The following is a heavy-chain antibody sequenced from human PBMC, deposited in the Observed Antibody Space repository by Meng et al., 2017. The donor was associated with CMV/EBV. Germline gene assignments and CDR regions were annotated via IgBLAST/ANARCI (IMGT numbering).Heavy chain of an antibody. J-gene: IGHJ6*02. Sequence: ASVKVSCKASGYTFTGYYMHWVRQAPGQGLEWMGWINPNSGGTNYAQKFQGRVTMTRDTSISTAYMELSRLRSDDTAVYDCARGVSGSYRYYGMDVWGQGTTVTVSS. D-gene: IGHD1-26*01. CDR1: GYTFTGYY. CDR3: ARGVSGSYRYYGMDV. V-gene: IGHV1-2*02. CDR2: INPNSGGT.